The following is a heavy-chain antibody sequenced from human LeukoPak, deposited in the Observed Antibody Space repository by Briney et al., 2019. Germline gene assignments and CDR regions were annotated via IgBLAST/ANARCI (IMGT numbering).Heavy chain of an antibody. Sequence: GGSLRLSCAASGFTFSSYAMSWVRQAPGKGLEWVSAISGSGGSTYYADSVKGRFTISRDNAKNSLYLQMNSLRAEDTAVYYCARGTRYFDWLLPADFDYWGQGTLVTVSS. V-gene: IGHV3-23*01. CDR1: GFTFSSYA. CDR2: ISGSGGST. J-gene: IGHJ4*02. CDR3: ARGTRYFDWLLPADFDY. D-gene: IGHD3-9*01.